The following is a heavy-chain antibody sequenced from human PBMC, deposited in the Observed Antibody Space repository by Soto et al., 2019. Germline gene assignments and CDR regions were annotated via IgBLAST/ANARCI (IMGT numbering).Heavy chain of an antibody. Sequence: GSLRLSCAASGFTFSDFGMHWVRQAPGKGLEWVAIISYDGILKYYADSVKGRFTISRDTSKGAVYLQMNSLTPEDAAVYYCAKDFKVSGGHYGSLNYYYGMDVWGQGTTVTVSS. CDR3: AKDFKVSGGHYGSLNYYYGMDV. CDR2: ISYDGILK. D-gene: IGHD3-10*01. CDR1: GFTFSDFG. V-gene: IGHV3-30*18. J-gene: IGHJ6*02.